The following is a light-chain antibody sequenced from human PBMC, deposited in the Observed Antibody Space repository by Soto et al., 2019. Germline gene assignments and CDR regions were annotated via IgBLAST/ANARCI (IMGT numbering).Light chain of an antibody. CDR2: DAS. J-gene: IGKJ1*01. CDR3: QQYNSWGT. Sequence: DIQMTQSPSTLSASVGDRVTITCRASQSISSWLAWYQQKPGKAPKLLIYDASSLESGVPSRFSGSGSGTEFTPTISSLQPDDFATYYCQQYNSWGTFGQGTKVEIK. V-gene: IGKV1-5*01. CDR1: QSISSW.